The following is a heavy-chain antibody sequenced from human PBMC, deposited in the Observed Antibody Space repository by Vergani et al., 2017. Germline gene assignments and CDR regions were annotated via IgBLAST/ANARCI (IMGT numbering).Heavy chain of an antibody. CDR2: ISTSGST. V-gene: IGHV4-61*02. CDR1: GGSLSSGSYY. Sequence: QVQLPESGPGLVKPSQTLSLTCTVPGGSLSSGSYYWSWSRQPAGKGLDLIGSISTSGSTNYNPSLKSRVTISVDTSKNQFSLKLSSVTAADTAVYYCARGHGTFDYWGQGTLVTVSS. J-gene: IGHJ4*02. D-gene: IGHD1-26*01. CDR3: ARGHGTFDY.